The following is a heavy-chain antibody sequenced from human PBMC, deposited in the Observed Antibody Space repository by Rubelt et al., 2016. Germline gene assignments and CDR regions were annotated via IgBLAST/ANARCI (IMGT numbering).Heavy chain of an antibody. D-gene: IGHD6-13*01. Sequence: QVQLVQSGAEVKKPGASVKVSCKASGYTFTSYAMHWVRQAPGQRLEWMGWNNAGNGNTKYSQKFQGRVAITRDTSASTAYMVLSSLSSEATAVYYCARMRGPYSSSGGEFDPWGQGTLVTVSS. CDR1: GYTFTSYA. J-gene: IGHJ5*02. CDR2: NNAGNGNT. V-gene: IGHV1-3*01. CDR3: ARMRGPYSSSGGEFDP.